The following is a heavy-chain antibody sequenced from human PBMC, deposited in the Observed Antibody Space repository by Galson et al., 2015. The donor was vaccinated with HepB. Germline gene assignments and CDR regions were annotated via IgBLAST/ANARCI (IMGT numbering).Heavy chain of an antibody. V-gene: IGHV1-69*13. D-gene: IGHD6-13*01. J-gene: IGHJ4*02. CDR1: GGTFSSYA. CDR3: ARSGTAAGFLGH. CDR2: IIPIFGTA. Sequence: SVKVSCKASGGTFSSYAISWVRQAPGQGLEWMGGIIPIFGTANYAQKFQGRVTITADESTSTAYMELSSLRSDDTAVYYCARSGTAAGFLGHWGQGTLVTVSS.